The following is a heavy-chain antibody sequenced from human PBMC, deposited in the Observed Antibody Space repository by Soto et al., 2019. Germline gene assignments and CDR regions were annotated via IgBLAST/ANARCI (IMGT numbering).Heavy chain of an antibody. CDR2: INPNSGVT. CDR3: ARASKSTTPDFDY. V-gene: IGHV1-2*04. J-gene: IGHJ4*02. Sequence: GASVKVSCKASGYTFTGYYIHWVRQAPGQGLEWMGWINPNSGVTNYAQKFQGWVAMTRVTSISTAYMELSSLRSDDTAVYYCARASKSTTPDFDYWGQGTPVTVS. D-gene: IGHD1-1*01. CDR1: GYTFTGYY.